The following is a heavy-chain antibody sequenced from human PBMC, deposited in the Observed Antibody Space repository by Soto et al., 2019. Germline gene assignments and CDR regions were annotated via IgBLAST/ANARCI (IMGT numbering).Heavy chain of an antibody. CDR1: GFSVTTNGVA. V-gene: IGHV2-5*02. CDR3: AQQNQTAYRLFDY. CDR2: IYWDDDR. J-gene: IGHJ4*02. Sequence: QITLKESGPTLVKPTQTLTLTCTVSGFSVTTNGVAVGWIRQPPGKALEWLALIYWDDDRRYSPSLEARLTIRKDTSRNQVVLTMTNMDPVATGTYFCAQQNQTAYRLFDYWGRGSQVTVSS. D-gene: IGHD2-21*02.